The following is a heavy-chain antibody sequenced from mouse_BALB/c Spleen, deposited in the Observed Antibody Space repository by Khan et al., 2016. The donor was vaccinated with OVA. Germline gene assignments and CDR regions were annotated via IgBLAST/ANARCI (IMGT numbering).Heavy chain of an antibody. CDR3: ARTGYYYFDY. Sequence: EVELVESGGGLVQTGGSRKLSCAASGFTFSGFGMHWVRQTPEKGLEWVAYISDGSNTIYYADTVKGRFTISRDKPKNTLFLQMTSLRSEDTAMYYCARTGYYYFDYWGQGTTLTVSS. D-gene: IGHD2-3*01. CDR2: ISDGSNTI. J-gene: IGHJ2*01. CDR1: GFTFSGFG. V-gene: IGHV5-17*02.